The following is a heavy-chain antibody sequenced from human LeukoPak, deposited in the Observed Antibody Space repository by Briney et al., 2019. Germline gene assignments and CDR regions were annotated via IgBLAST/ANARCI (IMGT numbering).Heavy chain of an antibody. CDR1: GFTFSSCW. Sequence: PGGSLRLSCAASGFTFSSCWMSWVRQAPRKGLEWVANIKEFGSEKYYVDSVKGRFTISRDNSENTLYRQLNCLRAEDTAVYYCERDKRGFSYSNYYFDYWGQGTLVTVSS. D-gene: IGHD5-18*01. CDR2: IKEFGSEK. J-gene: IGHJ4*02. CDR3: ERDKRGFSYSNYYFDY. V-gene: IGHV3-7*01.